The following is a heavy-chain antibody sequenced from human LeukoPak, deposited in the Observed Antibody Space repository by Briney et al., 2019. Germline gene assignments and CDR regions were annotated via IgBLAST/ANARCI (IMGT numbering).Heavy chain of an antibody. CDR2: VNSDGSRT. V-gene: IGHV3-74*01. D-gene: IGHD6-19*01. J-gene: IGHJ4*02. Sequence: QTGGSLRLSCAASGFTFSSYWLHWVRQAPGKGLVWVSRVNSDGSRTTYGDSVKGRFTISRDNAKNPLYLQMNSLTAEDTAVYYCARVGTGLYRFDDWGQGTLVTVSS. CDR1: GFTFSSYW. CDR3: ARVGTGLYRFDD.